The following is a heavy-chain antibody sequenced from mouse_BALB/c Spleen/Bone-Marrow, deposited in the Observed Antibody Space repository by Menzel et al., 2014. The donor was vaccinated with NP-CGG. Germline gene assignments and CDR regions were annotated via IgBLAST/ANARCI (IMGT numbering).Heavy chain of an antibody. D-gene: IGHD2-3*01. CDR1: GYAFTDYL. V-gene: IGHV1-54*01. Sequence: VKLQESGAELVRPGTSVKVSCKASGYAFTDYLMEWLKQRPGQGLEWIGVINPGSGSTYYNEKFKDKATLTADKSSSTAYMQLSSLTSDDSAVYFCARYDGYFDYWGQGTILTVSS. CDR2: INPGSGST. J-gene: IGHJ2*01. CDR3: ARYDGYFDY.